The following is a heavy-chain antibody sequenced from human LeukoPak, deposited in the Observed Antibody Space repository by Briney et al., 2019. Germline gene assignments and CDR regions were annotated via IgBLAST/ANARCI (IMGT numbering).Heavy chain of an antibody. CDR2: IFPIFGTA. Sequence: ASVKVSCKASGGTFSSHAISWVRQAPGQGLEWMGGIFPIFGTANYAQKFQGRVTITTDESTSTAYMELSSLRSEDTAVYYCARAREYSSSSSAFDIWGQGTMVTVSS. V-gene: IGHV1-69*05. CDR3: ARAREYSSSSSAFDI. J-gene: IGHJ3*02. D-gene: IGHD6-6*01. CDR1: GGTFSSHA.